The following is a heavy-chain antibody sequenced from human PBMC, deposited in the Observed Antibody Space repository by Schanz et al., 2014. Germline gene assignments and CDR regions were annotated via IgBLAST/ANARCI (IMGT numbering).Heavy chain of an antibody. V-gene: IGHV3-21*04. J-gene: IGHJ6*02. CDR1: GFTFSSYS. D-gene: IGHD2-15*01. CDR2: ISSSSSYI. CDR3: AKGMGYCSGGTCYVSYYYGLDV. Sequence: EVQLVESGGGLVKPGGSLRLSCAASGFTFSSYSMNWVRQAPGKGLEWVSSISSSSSYIYYADSVKGRFTISRDNAKNSLYLQMNSLRAEDTAVFYCAKGMGYCSGGTCYVSYYYGLDVWGQGTTVTVSS.